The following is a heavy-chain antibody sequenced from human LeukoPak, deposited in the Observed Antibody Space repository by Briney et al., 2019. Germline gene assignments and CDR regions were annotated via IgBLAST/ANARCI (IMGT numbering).Heavy chain of an antibody. V-gene: IGHV1-8*01. CDR1: GYTFTSYD. D-gene: IGHD6-25*01. CDR2: MNPNSGNA. Sequence: ASVKVSCKASGYTFTSYDINWVRQATGQGLEWMGWMNPNSGNAGYAQNFQGRVTMTRDTSISTAYMELSSLRSEDTAVYYCARRRGEYINGRNWFDPWGQGTLVTVSS. CDR3: ARRRGEYINGRNWFDP. J-gene: IGHJ5*02.